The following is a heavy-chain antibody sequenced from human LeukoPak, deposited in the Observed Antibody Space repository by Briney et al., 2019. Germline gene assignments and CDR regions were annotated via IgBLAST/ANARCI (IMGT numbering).Heavy chain of an antibody. J-gene: IGHJ4*02. V-gene: IGHV3-13*01. CDR1: GFTFSSYD. CDR2: IGTAGDT. Sequence: GRSLRLSCAASGFTFSSYDMHWVRQATGEGLEWVSAIGTAGDTYYPGSVKGRFTISRENARNSLYLQMNSLRAEDTAVYYCVLTGTSIPDPDYWGQGTLVTVSS. D-gene: IGHD1-20*01. CDR3: VLTGTSIPDPDY.